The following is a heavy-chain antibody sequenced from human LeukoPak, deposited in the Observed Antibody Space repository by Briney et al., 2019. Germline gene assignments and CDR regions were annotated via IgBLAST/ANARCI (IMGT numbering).Heavy chain of an antibody. CDR1: GFTVSSNS. D-gene: IGHD6-13*01. Sequence: GGSLRLSCTVSGFTVSSNSMSWVRQAPGKGLEWVSFIYSGGNTHYSDSVKGRFTISRDNAKNSLYLQMNSLRAEDTAVYYCARDDEQQLGLIWGQGTLVTVSS. J-gene: IGHJ4*02. CDR3: ARDDEQQLGLI. CDR2: IYSGGNT. V-gene: IGHV3-53*01.